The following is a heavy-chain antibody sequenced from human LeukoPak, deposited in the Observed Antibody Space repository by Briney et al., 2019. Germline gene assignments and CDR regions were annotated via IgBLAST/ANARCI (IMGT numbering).Heavy chain of an antibody. D-gene: IGHD3-10*01. CDR3: TRQPKYGPNYYYYYKDV. V-gene: IGHV4-34*01. CDR2: ISQNGDS. J-gene: IGHJ6*03. Sequence: SETLSLTCTVSGGSISSYYWSWIRQSPGKGLEWIAEISQNGDSNYNMSLKSRVTISLDKSKNQVSLKLNSVTAADTAVYYCTRQPKYGPNYYYYYKDVWGKGTTVIISS. CDR1: GGSISSYY.